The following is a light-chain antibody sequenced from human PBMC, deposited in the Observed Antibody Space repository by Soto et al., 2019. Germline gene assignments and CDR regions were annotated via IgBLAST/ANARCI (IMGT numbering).Light chain of an antibody. CDR3: QQYINSPLT. CDR2: GAS. Sequence: EIVMTQSPATLSVSPGERATLSCRASQSVRGNLAWYQQKPGQAPRLLIYGASTRATDIPARFSGSGSETEFTLTISSLQSEDFAIYYCQQYINSPLTFGGGTKVEIK. V-gene: IGKV3-15*01. J-gene: IGKJ4*02. CDR1: QSVRGN.